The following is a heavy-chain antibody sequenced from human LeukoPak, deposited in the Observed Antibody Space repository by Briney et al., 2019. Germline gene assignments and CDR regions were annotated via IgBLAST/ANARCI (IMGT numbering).Heavy chain of an antibody. V-gene: IGHV3-11*04. CDR3: ARDRDYDFWSGYSNRIGWFDP. J-gene: IGHJ5*02. Sequence: GGSLRLSCAASGFTFSDYYMSWLRQAPGKGLEWVSYISSSGSTIYYADSVKGRFTISRDNAKNSLYLQMNSLRAEDTAVYYCARDRDYDFWSGYSNRIGWFDPWGQGTLVTVSS. CDR2: ISSSGSTI. D-gene: IGHD3-3*01. CDR1: GFTFSDYY.